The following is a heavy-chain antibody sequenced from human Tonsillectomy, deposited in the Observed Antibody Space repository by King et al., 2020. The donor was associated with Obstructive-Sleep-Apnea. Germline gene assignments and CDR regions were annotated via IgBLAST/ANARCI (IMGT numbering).Heavy chain of an antibody. CDR2: IYYSGSS. Sequence: VQLQESGPGLVKPSETLSLTCTVSGGSIGTYYWSWIRQPPGKRLEWIGFIYYSGSSNYNPSLKSRVSISVDTSKNQFSLSLSSVTAADTAVYYCARSTYGSGIIDWFDPWGQGTQVTVSS. J-gene: IGHJ5*02. CDR3: ARSTYGSGIIDWFDP. V-gene: IGHV4-59*01. CDR1: GGSIGTYY. D-gene: IGHD3-10*01.